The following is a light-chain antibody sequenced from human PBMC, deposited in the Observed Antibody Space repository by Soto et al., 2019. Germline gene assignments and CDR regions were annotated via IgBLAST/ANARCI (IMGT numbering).Light chain of an antibody. V-gene: IGKV2-28*01. J-gene: IGKJ4*01. Sequence: DIVMTQSPLSLAVTLGEPASISCRSSQSPLHSNGNTFLDWYMQKPGQSPKLLFYSVSFRASGVPDGISGSGSDTDFTLKISRVEAEDVGVYYCMNAVQTLTFGGGTRVEIK. CDR2: SVS. CDR3: MNAVQTLT. CDR1: QSPLHSNGNTF.